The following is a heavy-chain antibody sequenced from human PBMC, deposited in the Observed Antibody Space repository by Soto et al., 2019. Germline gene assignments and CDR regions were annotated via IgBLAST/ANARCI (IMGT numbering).Heavy chain of an antibody. V-gene: IGHV4-39*02. Sequence: KASETLSRTCDVSGGSIDNSHSFWGLVRQPTERGLEFLGSVYYSGGTYYNPSLKSRVTVSVDTSKNYVSLRVRSVTVAEPAMYYCVRAVEAATRHTDCGYWGQGIVVTVSS. CDR2: VYYSGGT. D-gene: IGHD1-1*01. J-gene: IGHJ4*02. CDR3: VRAVEAATRHTDCGY. CDR1: GGSIDNSHSF.